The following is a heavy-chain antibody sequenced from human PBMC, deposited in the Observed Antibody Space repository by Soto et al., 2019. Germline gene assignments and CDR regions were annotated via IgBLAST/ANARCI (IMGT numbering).Heavy chain of an antibody. J-gene: IGHJ2*01. D-gene: IGHD2-21*02. CDR2: ISGSGGST. Sequence: GGSLRLSCAASGFTFSSYAMSWVRQAPGKGLEWVSAISGSGGSTYYADSVKGRFTISRDNSKNTLYLQMNSLRAEDTAVYYCAKVSSIVVGTAYWYFDLWGRGTLVTVSS. V-gene: IGHV3-23*01. CDR1: GFTFSSYA. CDR3: AKVSSIVVGTAYWYFDL.